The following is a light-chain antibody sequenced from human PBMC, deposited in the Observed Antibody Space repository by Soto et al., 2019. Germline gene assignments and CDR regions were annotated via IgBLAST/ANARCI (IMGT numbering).Light chain of an antibody. CDR1: QSVTSSF. CDR2: DTS. Sequence: EIVLTQSPGTLSLSPGERATLSCRASQSVTSSFLAWLQQKPGQAPRLLIYDTSKGATGIPERFSGSGSGTDFTLTISRLEPEDFAVYYCKQYGRSPITFGQGTRLEIK. J-gene: IGKJ5*01. V-gene: IGKV3-20*01. CDR3: KQYGRSPIT.